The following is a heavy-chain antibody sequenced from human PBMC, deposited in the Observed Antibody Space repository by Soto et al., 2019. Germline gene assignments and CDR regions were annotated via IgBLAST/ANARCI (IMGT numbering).Heavy chain of an antibody. CDR1: GGSIRTSNW. J-gene: IGHJ5*01. CDR3: ARGLKSTLYNWFDS. Sequence: QVYLQESGPGLVKPSGTLSLTCAVSGGSIRTSNWWSWVRQPPGKGLEWIGDVFHSGTTNYNPSLRSRVTISVDKSQNNQFSLNLSSVTAADTAVYYCARGLKSTLYNWFDSWGQGTLVTVSS. V-gene: IGHV4-4*02. D-gene: IGHD6-19*01. CDR2: VFHSGTT.